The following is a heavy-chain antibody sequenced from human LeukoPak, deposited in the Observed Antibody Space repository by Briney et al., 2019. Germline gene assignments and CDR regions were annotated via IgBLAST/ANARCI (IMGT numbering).Heavy chain of an antibody. CDR3: ARVFGGPVSRRFDP. J-gene: IGHJ5*02. CDR2: IYTSGST. V-gene: IGHV4-4*07. D-gene: IGHD4-23*01. Sequence: SETLSLTCTVSGGPISSYYWSWIRQPAGKGLEWIGRIYTSGSTNYNPSLKSRVTISVDTSKNQFSLKLSSVTAADTAVYYCARVFGGPVSRRFDPWGQGTLVTVSS. CDR1: GGPISSYY.